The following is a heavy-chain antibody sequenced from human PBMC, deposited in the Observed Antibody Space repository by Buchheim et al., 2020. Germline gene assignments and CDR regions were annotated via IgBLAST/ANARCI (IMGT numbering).Heavy chain of an antibody. V-gene: IGHV3-11*01. CDR3: AKWRTSASGYFEA. Sequence: QVQLVESGGGLVKPGGSLRLSCAASGFTFSDYYMSWIRQAPGKGLEWISYITSSGDTIYYADSVKGRFTISRDNAKSSLFLQMNSLRVDDTAVYYCAKWRTSASGYFEAWGQGTL. CDR1: GFTFSDYY. CDR2: ITSSGDTI. J-gene: IGHJ4*02. D-gene: IGHD1-26*01.